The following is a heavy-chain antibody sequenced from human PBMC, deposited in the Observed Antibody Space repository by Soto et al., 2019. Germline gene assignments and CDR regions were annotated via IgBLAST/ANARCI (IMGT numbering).Heavy chain of an antibody. CDR1: GFTFSDYY. CDR3: ARDRFGHDYIWGSYRSHAFDI. D-gene: IGHD3-16*02. Sequence: GGSLRLSCAASGFTFSDYYMSWIRQAPGKGLEWVSYISSSGSTIYYADSVKGRFTISRDNAKNSLYLQMNSLRAEDTAVYYCARDRFGHDYIWGSYRSHAFDIWGQGTMVTVSS. CDR2: ISSSGSTI. J-gene: IGHJ3*02. V-gene: IGHV3-11*01.